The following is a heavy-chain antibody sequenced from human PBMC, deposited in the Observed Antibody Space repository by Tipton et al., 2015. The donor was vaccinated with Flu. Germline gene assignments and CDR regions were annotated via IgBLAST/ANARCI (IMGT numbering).Heavy chain of an antibody. CDR1: GGSISSGGAY. CDR2: IYYSGST. D-gene: IGHD3-10*01. CDR3: ARDQGFGDGLTYDYYALGV. V-gene: IGHV4-31*03. Sequence: TLSLTCTVSGGSISSGGAYWSWIRQHPGKGLEWIGCIYYSGSTYYNPSLKSRLTISVDTSKNQFSLKLNSVTAADTAVYYCARDQGFGDGLTYDYYALGVWGQGTTVTVS. J-gene: IGHJ6*02.